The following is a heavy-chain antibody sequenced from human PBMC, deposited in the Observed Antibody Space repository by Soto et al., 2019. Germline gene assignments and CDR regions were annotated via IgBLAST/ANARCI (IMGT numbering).Heavy chain of an antibody. D-gene: IGHD3-22*01. CDR1: GYTFINYG. CDR3: ARGSSGYVWFNEF. Sequence: QVQLVQSGGEVKKPGASVKVSCKTSGYTFINYGITWVRQAPGQGLEWMGWISTFNGNTNYAQKFQGRVTMTRDTSTTTAYMELRTLRSDDTAMYYCARGSSGYVWFNEFWGQGTLVTVSS. J-gene: IGHJ4*02. CDR2: ISTFNGNT. V-gene: IGHV1-18*04.